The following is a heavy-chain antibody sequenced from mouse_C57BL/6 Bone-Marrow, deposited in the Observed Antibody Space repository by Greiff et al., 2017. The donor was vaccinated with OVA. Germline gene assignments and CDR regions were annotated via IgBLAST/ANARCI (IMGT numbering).Heavy chain of an antibody. D-gene: IGHD2-4*01. CDR2: INPYNGGT. V-gene: IGHV1-19*01. CDR3: ASHIYYDYGRFAY. Sequence: VQLQQSGPVLVKPGASVKMSCKASGYTFTDYYMNWVKQSHGKSLEWIGVINPYNGGTSYNQKFKGKATLTVDKSSSTAYMELNSLTSEDSAVDYCASHIYYDYGRFAYWGQGTLVTVSA. J-gene: IGHJ3*01. CDR1: GYTFTDYY.